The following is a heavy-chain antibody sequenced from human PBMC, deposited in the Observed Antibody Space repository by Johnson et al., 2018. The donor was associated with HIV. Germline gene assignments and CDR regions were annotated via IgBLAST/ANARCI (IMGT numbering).Heavy chain of an antibody. D-gene: IGHD3-22*01. V-gene: IGHV3-30*02. Sequence: QVQLVESGGGVVQPGGSLRLSCAASGFTFSNYGMHWVRQAPGKGLEWVAFIRYDGSTKYYADSVKGRFTISRDNSKNTLYLQMNSLRADDTAVYYCAKTYYYDSSGSRAFDIWGQGTMVTVSS. J-gene: IGHJ3*02. CDR1: GFTFSNYG. CDR2: IRYDGSTK. CDR3: AKTYYYDSSGSRAFDI.